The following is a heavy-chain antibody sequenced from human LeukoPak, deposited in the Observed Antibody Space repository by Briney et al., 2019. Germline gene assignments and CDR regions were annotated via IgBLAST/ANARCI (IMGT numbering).Heavy chain of an antibody. J-gene: IGHJ4*02. V-gene: IGHV3-7*04. D-gene: IGHD3-10*01. CDR1: GFTFSSYS. Sequence: AGGSLRLSCAASGFTFSSYSMSWVRQAPGKGLEWVANIKQDGSEKYYVDSVKGRFTISRDNAKNSLYLQMNSLRVEDTAVYYCARDHYYGSGSYPLYWGQGALVTVSS. CDR3: ARDHYYGSGSYPLY. CDR2: IKQDGSEK.